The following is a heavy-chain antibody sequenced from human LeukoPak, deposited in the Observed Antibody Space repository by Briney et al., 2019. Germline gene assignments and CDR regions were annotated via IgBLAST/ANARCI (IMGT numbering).Heavy chain of an antibody. J-gene: IGHJ4*02. CDR3: ARRLGSGSYDSYYFDY. CDR2: ISGSGGSA. CDR1: GFTFSSYA. V-gene: IGHV3-23*01. Sequence: GGSLRLSCAASGFTFSSYAMSWVRQAPGKGLEWVSAISGSGGSAYYADSVKGRFTISRDNSKNTLYLQMNSLRAEDTAVYYCARRLGSGSYDSYYFDYWGQGTLVTVSS. D-gene: IGHD3-10*01.